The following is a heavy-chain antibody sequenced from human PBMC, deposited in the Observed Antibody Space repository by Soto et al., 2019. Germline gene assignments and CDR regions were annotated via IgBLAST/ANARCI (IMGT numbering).Heavy chain of an antibody. J-gene: IGHJ6*03. CDR2: ISAYNGNT. CDR3: ARVFMGSGSYPKIYYYYYYMDV. CDR1: GYTFTSYG. D-gene: IGHD3-10*01. Sequence: QVQLVQSGAEVKKPGASVKVSCKASGYTFTSYGISWVRQAPGQGLEWMGWISAYNGNTNYAQKLQGRVTMTTDTLTSTAYMELRSLRSDDTAVYYCARVFMGSGSYPKIYYYYYYMDVWGKGTTVTVSS. V-gene: IGHV1-18*01.